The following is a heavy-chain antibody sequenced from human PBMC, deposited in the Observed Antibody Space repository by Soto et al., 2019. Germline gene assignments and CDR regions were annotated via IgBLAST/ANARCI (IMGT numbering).Heavy chain of an antibody. Sequence: LSLTCTVSGGSISSSTYYWGWIRQPPGKGLEWIGMIYFSGSAYYNPSLKSRVTISIDTSKNQFSLRLSSVTAADTAVYYCARHGVDYGDYASYYYYGMDVWGRGTTVTVSS. CDR3: ARHGVDYGDYASYYYYGMDV. CDR1: GGSISSSTYY. V-gene: IGHV4-39*01. J-gene: IGHJ6*02. D-gene: IGHD4-17*01. CDR2: IYFSGSA.